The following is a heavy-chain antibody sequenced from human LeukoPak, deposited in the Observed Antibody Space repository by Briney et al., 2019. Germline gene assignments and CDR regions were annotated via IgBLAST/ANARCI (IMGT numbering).Heavy chain of an antibody. CDR1: GYTFTSHG. CDR2: ISTYNGNT. V-gene: IGHV1-18*01. J-gene: IGHJ4*02. CDR3: ARGVAATPIVH. D-gene: IGHD2-15*01. Sequence: ASVKVSCKASGYTFTSHGISWVRQAPGQGLEWMGWISTYNGNTNYAQKLQGRVSMTTDTSTSTAYMELRSLRSDDTAVYYCARGVAATPIVHWGQGTLVTVSS.